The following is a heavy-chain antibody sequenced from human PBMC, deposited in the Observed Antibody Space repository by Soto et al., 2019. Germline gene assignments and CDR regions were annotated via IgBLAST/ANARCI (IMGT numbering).Heavy chain of an antibody. CDR1: GYTFTGYY. CDR3: AKGADFWSGYTTAVPWFDP. J-gene: IGHJ5*02. Sequence: ASVKVSCKASGYTFTGYYMHWVRQAPGQGLEWMGWINPNSGGTNYAQKFQGWVTMTRDTSISTAYMELSRLRSDDTAVYYCAKGADFWSGYTTAVPWFDPWGQGTLVTVSS. CDR2: INPNSGGT. D-gene: IGHD3-3*01. V-gene: IGHV1-2*04.